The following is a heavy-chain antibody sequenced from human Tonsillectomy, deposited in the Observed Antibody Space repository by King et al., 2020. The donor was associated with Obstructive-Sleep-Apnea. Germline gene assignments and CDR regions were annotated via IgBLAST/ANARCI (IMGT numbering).Heavy chain of an antibody. Sequence: VQLVESGGGVVQPGTSLRLSCAASGFTFSTYALHWVRQAPGKGLEWVAGISNDGNNKKYADSVKGRFTISRDNSKNTLYLQISSLRAADSALYYCTRLRVAYNDLPLWGRGTLVTVSS. D-gene: IGHD2-8*02. CDR3: TRLRVAYNDLPL. J-gene: IGHJ2*01. CDR1: GFTFSTYA. V-gene: IGHV3-30-3*01. CDR2: ISNDGNNK.